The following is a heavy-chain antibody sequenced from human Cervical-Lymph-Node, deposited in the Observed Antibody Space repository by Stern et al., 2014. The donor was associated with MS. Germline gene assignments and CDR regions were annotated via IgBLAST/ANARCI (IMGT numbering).Heavy chain of an antibody. CDR2: ISSGGSYI. D-gene: IGHD4-23*01. J-gene: IGHJ4*02. CDR1: GFTFSSYS. CDR3: ARGRGGNYRYYFDY. V-gene: IGHV3-21*02. Sequence: EVQLVESGGSLVKPGGSLRLSCAASGFTFSSYSMNWVRQAPGKGLEWVASISSGGSYIYYADSLKGRFTISRDNAKNSLYLQMNSLRAEDTAVYYCARGRGGNYRYYFDYWGQGTLVTVSS.